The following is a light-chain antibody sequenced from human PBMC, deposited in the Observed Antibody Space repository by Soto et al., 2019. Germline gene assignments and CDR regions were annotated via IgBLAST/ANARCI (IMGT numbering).Light chain of an antibody. CDR1: SSDVGGYNY. J-gene: IGLJ2*01. CDR3: CSYAGSYTVV. V-gene: IGLV2-11*01. Sequence: QSALTQPRSVSGSPGQSVTISCTGTSSDVGGYNYVSWYQHHPGKAPKLMIYDVTKRPSGVPDRFSGSKSGNTASLTISGXXXXXXXXXXCCSYAGSYTVVFGGGT. CDR2: DVT.